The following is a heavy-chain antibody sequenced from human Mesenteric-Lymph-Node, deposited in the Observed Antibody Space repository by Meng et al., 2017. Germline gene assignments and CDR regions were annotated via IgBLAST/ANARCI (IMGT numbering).Heavy chain of an antibody. CDR1: GFTFSSYW. Sequence: GESLKISCAASGFTFSSYWMSWVRQAPGKGLEWVANIKQDGSEKYYVDSVKGRFTISRDNAKNSLYLQMNSLRAEDTAMYYCARWFIVATTYGLDGWGQGTTVTVSS. CDR2: IKQDGSEK. V-gene: IGHV3-7*01. D-gene: IGHD1-26*01. J-gene: IGHJ6*02. CDR3: ARWFIVATTYGLDG.